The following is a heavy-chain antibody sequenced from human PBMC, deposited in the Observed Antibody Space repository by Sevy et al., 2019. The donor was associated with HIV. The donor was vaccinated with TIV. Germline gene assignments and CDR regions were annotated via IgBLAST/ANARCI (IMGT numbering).Heavy chain of an antibody. CDR1: GFTFDDYG. V-gene: IGHV3-20*01. CDR2: INWNGGNT. CDR3: ARRIRYDSSGYGFYFDH. J-gene: IGHJ4*02. Sequence: GSLRLSCAASGFTFDDYGMTWVRQAPGKGLEWVSGINWNGGNTGYADSVKGRFTISRDNAKNYLYLQMNSLRAEDTALYHCARRIRYDSSGYGFYFDHWGQGTLVTVSS. D-gene: IGHD3-22*01.